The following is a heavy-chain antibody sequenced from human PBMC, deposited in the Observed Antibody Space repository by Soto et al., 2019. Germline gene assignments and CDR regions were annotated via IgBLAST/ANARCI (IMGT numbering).Heavy chain of an antibody. J-gene: IGHJ6*02. D-gene: IGHD3-10*01. CDR1: GGSISSYY. CDR2: IYYSGST. CDR3: ARGMVRGRGGMDV. V-gene: IGHV4-59*01. Sequence: KTSETLSLTCTVSGGSISSYYWSWIRQPPGKGLEWIGYIYYSGSTNYNPSLKSRVTISVDTSKNQFSLKLSSVTAADTAVYYCARGMVRGRGGMDVWGQGTTVTVSS.